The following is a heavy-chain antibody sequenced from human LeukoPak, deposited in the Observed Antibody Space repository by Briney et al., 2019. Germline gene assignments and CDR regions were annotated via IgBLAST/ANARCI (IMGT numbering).Heavy chain of an antibody. V-gene: IGHV1-69*02. CDR2: IIPILGIA. Sequence: ASVKVSCKASGGTFSSYTISWVRQAPGQGLEWMGRIIPILGIANYAQKFRGRVTSTADKSTSTAYMELSSLRSEDTAVYYCAFDYYDSSGYSDYWGQGTLVTVSS. D-gene: IGHD3-22*01. J-gene: IGHJ4*02. CDR3: AFDYYDSSGYSDY. CDR1: GGTFSSYT.